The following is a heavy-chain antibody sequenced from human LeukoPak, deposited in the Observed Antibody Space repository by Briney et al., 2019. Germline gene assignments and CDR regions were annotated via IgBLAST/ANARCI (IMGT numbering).Heavy chain of an antibody. CDR2: INHSGST. V-gene: IGHV4-34*01. CDR1: GFIFSNYW. D-gene: IGHD4-17*01. J-gene: IGHJ4*02. Sequence: GSLRLSCAASGFIFSNYWMSWIRQPPGKGLEWVGEINHSGSTNYNPSLKSRVTISVDTSKNQFSLKLSSVTAADTAVYYCARGGYGDNYFDYWGQGTLVTVSS. CDR3: ARGGYGDNYFDY.